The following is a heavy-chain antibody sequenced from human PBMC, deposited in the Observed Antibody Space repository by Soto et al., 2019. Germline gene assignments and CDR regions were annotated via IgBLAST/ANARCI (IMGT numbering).Heavy chain of an antibody. CDR2: ISGSGGST. D-gene: IGHD1-26*01. J-gene: IGHJ4*02. Sequence: EVQLLESGGGLVQPGGSLRLSCAASGFTCSSYAMRRVRQAPGKGLEWVSAISGSGGSTYYADSVKGRFTISRDNSKNTLYLQMNSLRAEDTAVYYCARRGRGSYYDYWGQGTLVTVSS. CDR1: GFTCSSYA. V-gene: IGHV3-23*01. CDR3: ARRGRGSYYDY.